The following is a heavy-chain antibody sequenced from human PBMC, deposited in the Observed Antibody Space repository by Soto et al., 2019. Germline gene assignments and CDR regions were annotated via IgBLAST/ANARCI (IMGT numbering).Heavy chain of an antibody. J-gene: IGHJ6*02. CDR2: ISWDGGST. D-gene: IGHD7-27*01. V-gene: IGHV3-43*01. CDR1: GFTFDDYT. Sequence: GGSLRLSCAASGFTFDDYTMHWVRQAPGKGLEWVSLISWDGGSTYYADSVKGRFTISRDNSKNSLYLQMNSLRTEDTALYYCAKDMLPNSGGYYYGMDVWGQGTTVTVSS. CDR3: AKDMLPNSGGYYYGMDV.